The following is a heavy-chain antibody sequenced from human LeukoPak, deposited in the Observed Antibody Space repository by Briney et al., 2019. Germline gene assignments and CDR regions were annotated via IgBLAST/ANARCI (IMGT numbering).Heavy chain of an antibody. CDR2: IYHSGST. V-gene: IGHV4-34*01. CDR3: ARDAISSSGTFDY. CDR1: GGSFSGYY. D-gene: IGHD6-6*01. J-gene: IGHJ4*02. Sequence: PSETLSLTCAVYGGSFSGYYWSWIRQPPGKGLEWIGEIYHSGSTNYNPSLKSRVTISVDKSKNQFSLNLSSVTAADTAVYYCARDAISSSGTFDYWGQGTLVTVSS.